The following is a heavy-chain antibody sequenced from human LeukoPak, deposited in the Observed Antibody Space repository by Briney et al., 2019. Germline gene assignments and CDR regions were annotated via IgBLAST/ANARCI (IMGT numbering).Heavy chain of an antibody. CDR3: ARPALGTTASNWFDP. D-gene: IGHD1-1*01. CDR2: ISSSGSTI. V-gene: IGHV3-48*03. CDR1: GFTFSSYE. J-gene: IGHJ5*02. Sequence: GGSLRLSCAASGFTFSSYEMNWVRQAPGKGLEWVSYISSSGSTIYYADSVKGRFTISRDNAKNSLYLQMNSLRAEDTAVYYCARPALGTTASNWFDPWGQGTLVTVSS.